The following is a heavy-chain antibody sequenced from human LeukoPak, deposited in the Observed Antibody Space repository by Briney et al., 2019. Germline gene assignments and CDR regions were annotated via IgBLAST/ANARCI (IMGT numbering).Heavy chain of an antibody. D-gene: IGHD3-22*01. J-gene: IGHJ4*02. CDR1: GGSISNYF. CDR3: ARDGSSSGYYDY. V-gene: IGHV4-59*01. CDR2: IYYSGRT. Sequence: SETLSLTFTVSGGSISNYFWSWIRQPPGKGLEWIGYIYYSGRTKYNPSLESRVNVSVDTSKNQFSLKLSSVTAADTAVYYCARDGSSSGYYDYWGQGTLVSVSS.